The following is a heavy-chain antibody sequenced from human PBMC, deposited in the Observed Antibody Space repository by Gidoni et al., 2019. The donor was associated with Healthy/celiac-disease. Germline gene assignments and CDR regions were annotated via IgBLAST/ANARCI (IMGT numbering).Heavy chain of an antibody. CDR3: ARASYSSSRGNWFDP. J-gene: IGHJ5*02. CDR1: GFTFSSYA. V-gene: IGHV3-64*01. CDR2: ISSTGGST. Sequence: EVQLVESGGGLVQPGGSLRLSCAASGFTFSSYAMHWVRQAPGKGLEYVSAISSTGGSTYYANSVKGRFTISRDNSKNTLYLQMGSLRAEDMAVYYCARASYSSSRGNWFDPWGQGTLVTVSS. D-gene: IGHD6-6*01.